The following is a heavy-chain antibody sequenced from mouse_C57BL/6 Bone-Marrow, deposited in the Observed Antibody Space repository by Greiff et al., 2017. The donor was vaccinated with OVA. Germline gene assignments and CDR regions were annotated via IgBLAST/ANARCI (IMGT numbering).Heavy chain of an antibody. D-gene: IGHD3-3*01. V-gene: IGHV1-55*01. Sequence: VQRVESGAELVKPGASVKMSCKASGYTFTSYWITWVKQRPGQGLEWIGDIYPGSGSTNYNEKFKSKATLTVDTSSSTAYMQLSSLTSEDSAVYYCARSRAYWGQGTLVTVSA. CDR2: IYPGSGST. CDR1: GYTFTSYW. J-gene: IGHJ3*01. CDR3: ARSRAY.